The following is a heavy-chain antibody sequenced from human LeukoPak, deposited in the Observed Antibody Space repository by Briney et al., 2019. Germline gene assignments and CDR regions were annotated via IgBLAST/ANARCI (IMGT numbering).Heavy chain of an antibody. J-gene: IGHJ4*02. Sequence: GAPVKVSCKASGYTFTGYYMHWVRQAPGQGLEWMGWINPNSGGTNYAQKFQGRVTMTRDTSISTAYMELSRLRSDDTAVYYCARDLGDGYNYYYWGQGTLVTVSS. D-gene: IGHD5-24*01. CDR3: ARDLGDGYNYYY. V-gene: IGHV1-2*02. CDR2: INPNSGGT. CDR1: GYTFTGYY.